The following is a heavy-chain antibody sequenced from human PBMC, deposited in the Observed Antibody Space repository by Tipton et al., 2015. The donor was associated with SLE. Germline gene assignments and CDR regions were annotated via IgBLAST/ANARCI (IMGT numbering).Heavy chain of an antibody. D-gene: IGHD2-8*01. V-gene: IGHV4-30-2*01. CDR2: IYQSGST. J-gene: IGHJ4*02. Sequence: TLSLTCTVSGGSISSYYWSWIRQPPGKGLEWIGNIYQSGSTYYNPSLKSRVTISVDRSKNQLSLKLSSVTAADTAVYYCVRDNGGWVPFFDYWGQGILVTVSS. CDR3: VRDNGGWVPFFDY. CDR1: GGSISSYY.